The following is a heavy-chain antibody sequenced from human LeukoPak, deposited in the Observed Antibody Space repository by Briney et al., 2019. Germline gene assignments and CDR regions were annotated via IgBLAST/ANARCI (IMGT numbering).Heavy chain of an antibody. Sequence: SVKVSCKASGGTFSSYAISWVRQAPGQGLEWMGGIIPIFGTANYAQKFQGRVTITADESTSTAYMELSSLRSGDTAVYYCARSPSVPAAPYYFDYWGQGTLVTVSS. CDR2: IIPIFGTA. CDR3: ARSPSVPAAPYYFDY. V-gene: IGHV1-69*01. J-gene: IGHJ4*02. CDR1: GGTFSSYA. D-gene: IGHD2-2*01.